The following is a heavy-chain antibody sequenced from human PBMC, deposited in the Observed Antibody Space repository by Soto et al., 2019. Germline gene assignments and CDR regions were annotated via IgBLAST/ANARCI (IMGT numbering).Heavy chain of an antibody. J-gene: IGHJ6*02. Sequence: SENLRHANTVSGGFVSGGSYYWSWIRQPAGKGREWIGYIYYSGSTNYNPSLKSRVNISGETSKNQFSMKLSSVTAADTAVYYCARDSPLTGYYRGYYYYGMDVWGQGTTVT. CDR3: ARDSPLTGYYRGYYYYGMDV. D-gene: IGHD3-9*01. CDR1: GGFVSGGSYY. V-gene: IGHV4-61*01. CDR2: IYYSGST.